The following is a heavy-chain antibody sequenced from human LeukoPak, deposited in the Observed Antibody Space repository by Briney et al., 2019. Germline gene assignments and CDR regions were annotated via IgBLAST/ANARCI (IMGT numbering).Heavy chain of an antibody. J-gene: IGHJ4*02. CDR1: ADSISSGYY. Sequence: SETLYLTCTGSADSISSGYYWGWIRQPPGKGLERIGEINHSGSPNYNPPIKSRVTISVDTSKTQFSLKLSSVTAADTAVYYCATMTTVTTAVFDYWGQGTLVTVSS. V-gene: IGHV4-38-2*02. D-gene: IGHD4-17*01. CDR3: ATMTTVTTAVFDY. CDR2: INHSGSP.